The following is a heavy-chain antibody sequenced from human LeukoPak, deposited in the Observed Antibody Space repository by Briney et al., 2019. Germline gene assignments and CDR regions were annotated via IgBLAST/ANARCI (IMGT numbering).Heavy chain of an antibody. CDR2: ISGSGGST. D-gene: IGHD6-13*01. Sequence: GGSLRLSCAASGLTFSSYAMSWVRQAPGKGLEWVSAISGSGGSTYYADSVKGRFTISRDNSKNTLYLQMNSLRAEDTAVYYCAKDSSSSVEIDYWGQGTLVTVSS. V-gene: IGHV3-23*01. CDR1: GLTFSSYA. CDR3: AKDSSSSVEIDY. J-gene: IGHJ4*02.